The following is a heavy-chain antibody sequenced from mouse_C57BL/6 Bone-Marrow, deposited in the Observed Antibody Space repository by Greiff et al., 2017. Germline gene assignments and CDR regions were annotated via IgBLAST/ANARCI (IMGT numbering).Heavy chain of an antibody. CDR3: ARSGPLGRSFDY. CDR1: GYTFTSYW. D-gene: IGHD4-1*01. Sequence: QVQLQQPGAELVKPGASVKMSCKASGYTFTSYWITWVKQRPGQGLEWIGDIYPTSGRTNYNETFKSKAILTVDPSSNTAYMQLSSLTSEDSAVFYCARSGPLGRSFDYWGQGTTLTVSS. V-gene: IGHV1-55*01. J-gene: IGHJ2*01. CDR2: IYPTSGRT.